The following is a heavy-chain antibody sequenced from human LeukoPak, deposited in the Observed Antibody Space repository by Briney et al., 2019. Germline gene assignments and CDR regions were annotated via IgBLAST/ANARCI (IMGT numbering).Heavy chain of an antibody. CDR1: GFTFSSYS. V-gene: IGHV3-48*04. D-gene: IGHD3/OR15-3a*01. Sequence: GGSLRLSCAASGFTFSSYSMNWVRQAPGKGLEWVSFISSSSSSITYADSVEGRFTISRDNAKNSLHLQMNSLKAEDSAVYFCARDLDYAFDYWGQGTLVTVSS. J-gene: IGHJ4*02. CDR3: ARDLDYAFDY. CDR2: ISSSSSSI.